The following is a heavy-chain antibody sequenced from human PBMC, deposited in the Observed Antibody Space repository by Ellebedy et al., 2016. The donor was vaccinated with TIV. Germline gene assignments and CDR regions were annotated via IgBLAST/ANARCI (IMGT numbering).Heavy chain of an antibody. V-gene: IGHV3-23*01. CDR1: GFRFSTYV. CDR3: ARSGRLTFGYI. J-gene: IGHJ4*02. Sequence: GESLKISCTASGFRFSTYVINWVRQAPGKGLEWVSSITGSGTVTYYSDSVKGRFTISRDSSKNTLYLQMNSLTVEDTAMYYCARSGRLTFGYIWGQGTLVSVST. D-gene: IGHD5-24*01. CDR2: ITGSGTVT.